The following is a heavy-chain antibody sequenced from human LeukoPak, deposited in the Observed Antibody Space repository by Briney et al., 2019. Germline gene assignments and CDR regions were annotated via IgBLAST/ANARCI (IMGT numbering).Heavy chain of an antibody. V-gene: IGHV3-33*01. CDR2: IWYDGSNK. J-gene: IGHJ4*02. Sequence: GRSLRLSCAASGFTFSSYGMHWVRQGPGKGLEWVAVIWYDGSNKYHADSVKGRFSISRDNSKSTLYLEMNSLRAEDTGVYYCAADRSGYMDYWGQGTPVTVSS. D-gene: IGHD3-22*01. CDR3: AADRSGYMDY. CDR1: GFTFSSYG.